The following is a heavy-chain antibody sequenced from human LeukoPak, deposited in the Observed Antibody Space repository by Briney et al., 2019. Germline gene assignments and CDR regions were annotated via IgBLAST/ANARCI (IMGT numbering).Heavy chain of an antibody. D-gene: IGHD2-8*01. CDR1: GGSISSSSYY. CDR3: ARGKPGVGVLMVYAIPTTRIYFDY. V-gene: IGHV4-39*07. Sequence: SETLSLTCTVSGGSISSSSYYWGWIRQPPGKGLEWIGSIYYSGSTYYNPSLKSRVTISVDTSKNQFSLKLNSVTAADTAVYYCARGKPGVGVLMVYAIPTTRIYFDYWGQGTLVTVSS. CDR2: IYYSGST. J-gene: IGHJ4*02.